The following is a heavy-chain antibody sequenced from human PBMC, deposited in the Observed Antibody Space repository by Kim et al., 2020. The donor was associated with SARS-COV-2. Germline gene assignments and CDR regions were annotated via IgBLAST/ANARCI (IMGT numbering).Heavy chain of an antibody. V-gene: IGHV3-30*18. J-gene: IGHJ6*02. CDR3: AKDFGEWLRSEERRNDYYYYYGMDV. CDR1: GFTFSSYG. CDR2: ISYDGSNK. D-gene: IGHD5-12*01. Sequence: GGSLRLSCAASGFTFSSYGMHWVRQAPGKGLEWVAVISYDGSNKYYADSVKGRFTISRDNSKNTLYLQMNSLRAEDTAVYYCAKDFGEWLRSEERRNDYYYYYGMDVWGQGTTVTVSS.